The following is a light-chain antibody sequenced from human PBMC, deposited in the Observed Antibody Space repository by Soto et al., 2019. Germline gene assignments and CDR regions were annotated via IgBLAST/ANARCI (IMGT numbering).Light chain of an antibody. CDR1: QSVTSNY. CDR2: GAS. V-gene: IGKV3-20*01. Sequence: EIVLTQSPGTLSLSPGERATLSCRASQSVTSNYLAWYQQKPGQAPRLLIFGASIRDTGIPDSFSGSGSGTDFTLTISRREPEDFAVYYCQQYGSSPGTFGQGTKVDIK. J-gene: IGKJ1*01. CDR3: QQYGSSPGT.